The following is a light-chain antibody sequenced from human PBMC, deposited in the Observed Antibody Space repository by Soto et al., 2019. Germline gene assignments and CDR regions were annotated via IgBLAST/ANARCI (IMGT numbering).Light chain of an antibody. Sequence: DIQMTQSPSSLSASVGDRVTITCRASQIISTYLNWYQQRAGLAPRLLIYTASTLQTGVPSRFSGSGSGTDFTLTISSLQPEDFATYFCQQSYSRPRTFGQGTKV. J-gene: IGKJ1*01. CDR1: QIISTY. CDR3: QQSYSRPRT. CDR2: TAS. V-gene: IGKV1-39*01.